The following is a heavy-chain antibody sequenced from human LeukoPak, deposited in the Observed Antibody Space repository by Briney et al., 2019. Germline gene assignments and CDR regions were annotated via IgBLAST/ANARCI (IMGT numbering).Heavy chain of an antibody. J-gene: IGHJ5*02. CDR1: GFTFSRYA. V-gene: IGHV3-23*01. CDR2: ISGSGGST. CDR3: AKYSSSVTTFFHRWDP. D-gene: IGHD4-11*01. Sequence: GGSLRLSCAASGFTFSRYAMSWVRQAPGKGLEWVSAISGSGGSTYYADSVKGRFTISRDNSKNTLYLQMNSLRAEDTAVYYCAKYSSSVTTFFHRWDPWGQGTLVTVSS.